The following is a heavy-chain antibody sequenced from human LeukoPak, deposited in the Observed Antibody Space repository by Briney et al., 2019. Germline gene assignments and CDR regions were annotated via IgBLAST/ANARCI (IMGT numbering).Heavy chain of an antibody. CDR3: ARDLVGIVVVPAAIGADGDYYYYGMDV. D-gene: IGHD2-2*03. Sequence: ASVKVSFKASGYTFTGYYMHWVRQAPGQGLEWMGWINPNSGGTNYAQKFQGRVTMTRDTSISTAYMELSRLRSDDTAVYYCARDLVGIVVVPAAIGADGDYYYYGMDVWGQGTTVTVSS. CDR2: INPNSGGT. CDR1: GYTFTGYY. V-gene: IGHV1-2*02. J-gene: IGHJ6*02.